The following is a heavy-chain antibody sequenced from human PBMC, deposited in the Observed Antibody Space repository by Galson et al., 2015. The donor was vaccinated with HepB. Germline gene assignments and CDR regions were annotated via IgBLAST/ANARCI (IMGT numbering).Heavy chain of an antibody. J-gene: IGHJ6*02. CDR1: EFTFSSYW. Sequence: SLRLSCAASEFTFSSYWMNWVRQAPGKGLEWVANINPDGSEKYYVASLKDRFTISRDNAKNSLCLQMDSLGAEDTAVYYCARRISLVRGIITKPDYYYGMDVWGQGTTVTVAS. D-gene: IGHD3-10*01. V-gene: IGHV3-7*03. CDR2: INPDGSEK. CDR3: ARRISLVRGIITKPDYYYGMDV.